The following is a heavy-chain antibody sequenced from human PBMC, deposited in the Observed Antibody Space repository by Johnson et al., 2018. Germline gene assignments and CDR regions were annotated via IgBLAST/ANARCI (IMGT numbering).Heavy chain of an antibody. Sequence: VQLVQSGGGLVQPGGSLRLSCAVSGFTFSDYAMSWVRQAPGKGLEWVSAISSSGSRTYHADSVKGRFTISRDNSKNTRYRQMNSLRAGDAALYYCAKSRSFGVVGGMYGWGLGTTVNVSS. CDR3: AKSRSFGVVGGMYG. CDR1: GFTFSDYA. V-gene: IGHV3-23*04. D-gene: IGHD3-3*01. J-gene: IGHJ6*02. CDR2: ISSSGSRT.